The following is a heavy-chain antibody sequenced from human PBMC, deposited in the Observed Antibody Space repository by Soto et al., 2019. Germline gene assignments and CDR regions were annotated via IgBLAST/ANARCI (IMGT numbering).Heavy chain of an antibody. Sequence: VQLVESGGGVVQPGRSLRLSCAASGFTFSSYGMHWVRQAPGKGLEWVAVIWYDGSNKYYADSVKGRFTISRDNSKNTLYLQMNSLRAEDTAVYYCARETVADYGMDVWGQGTTVTVSS. CDR3: ARETVADYGMDV. J-gene: IGHJ6*02. CDR2: IWYDGSNK. D-gene: IGHD6-19*01. V-gene: IGHV3-33*01. CDR1: GFTFSSYG.